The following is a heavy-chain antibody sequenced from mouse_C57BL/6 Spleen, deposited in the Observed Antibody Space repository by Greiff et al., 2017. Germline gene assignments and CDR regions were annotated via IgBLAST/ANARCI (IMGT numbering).Heavy chain of an antibody. Sequence: VQLKESGGDLVKPGGSLKLSCAASGFTFSSYGMSWVRQTPDKRLEWVATISSGGSYTYYPDSVKGRFTISRDNAKNTLYLQMSSLKSEDTAMYYCARHYYGSSYDYAMDYWGQGTSVTVSS. J-gene: IGHJ4*01. CDR3: ARHYYGSSYDYAMDY. CDR1: GFTFSSYG. CDR2: ISSGGSYT. D-gene: IGHD1-1*01. V-gene: IGHV5-6*01.